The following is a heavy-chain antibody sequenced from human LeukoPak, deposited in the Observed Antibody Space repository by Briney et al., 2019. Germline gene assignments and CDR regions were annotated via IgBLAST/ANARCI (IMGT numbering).Heavy chain of an antibody. CDR3: VKETGPFGV. V-gene: IGHV3-23*01. Sequence: GGSLRLSCAASGFIFSSYAMDWVRQPPAKGLEWVSVISVSCGTTYYGDSVKGRFTISRDNSRNTLSLQMNSLRAEDTAVYYCVKETGPFGVWGQGTLVTVSS. CDR1: GFIFSSYA. CDR2: ISVSCGTT. J-gene: IGHJ4*02. D-gene: IGHD3-16*01.